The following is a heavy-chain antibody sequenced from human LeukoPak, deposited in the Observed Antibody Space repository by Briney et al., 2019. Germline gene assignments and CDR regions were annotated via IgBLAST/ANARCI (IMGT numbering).Heavy chain of an antibody. CDR1: GGSFSGYY. Sequence: SETLSLTCAVYGGSFSGYYWSWIRQLPGKGLEWIGKINHSGSTNYNPSLKSRVTISVDTSKNQFSLKLSSVTAADTAVYYCARGGSAIAAGSYYFDYWGQGTLVTVSS. D-gene: IGHD6-13*01. J-gene: IGHJ4*02. CDR3: ARGGSAIAAGSYYFDY. CDR2: INHSGST. V-gene: IGHV4-34*01.